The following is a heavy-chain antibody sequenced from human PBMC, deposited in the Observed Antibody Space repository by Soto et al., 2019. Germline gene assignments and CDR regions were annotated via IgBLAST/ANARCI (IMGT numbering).Heavy chain of an antibody. CDR3: ARLGYCSSTSCYFYYYYYYMDV. Sequence: LTCTVSGGSISSSSYYWGWIRQPPGKGLEWIGSIYYSGSAYYNPSLKSRVTISVDTSKNQFSPKLSSVTAADTAVYYCARLGYCSSTSCYFYYYYYYMDVWGKGTTVTVSS. CDR2: IYYSGSA. V-gene: IGHV4-39*01. J-gene: IGHJ6*03. D-gene: IGHD2-2*01. CDR1: GGSISSSSYY.